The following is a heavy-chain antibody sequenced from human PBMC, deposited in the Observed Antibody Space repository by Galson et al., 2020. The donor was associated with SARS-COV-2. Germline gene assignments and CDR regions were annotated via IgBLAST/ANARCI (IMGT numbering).Heavy chain of an antibody. CDR3: ARLPVVRGVDY. CDR1: GGSMNIYY. CDR2: LYYRVKT. J-gene: IGHJ4*02. D-gene: IGHD3-10*01. V-gene: IGHV4-59*01. Sequence: SETLSLTCTVSGGSMNIYYWSWIRQSPERGLEWIGYLYYRVKTKYNPSLESRVTISVDTSKNQFSLKLSSVTAADTALYYCARLPVVRGVDYGGQGIQVTVSS.